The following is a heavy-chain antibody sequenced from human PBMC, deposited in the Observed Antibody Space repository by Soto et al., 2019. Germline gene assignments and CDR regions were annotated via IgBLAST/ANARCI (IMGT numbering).Heavy chain of an antibody. V-gene: IGHV4-4*07. D-gene: IGHD1-1*01. J-gene: IGHJ4*02. CDR1: GDSINNYY. CDR2: IYSSGSA. Sequence: VRLQESGPGLVEPSETLSLTCSVSGDSINNYYRSWIRQPAGKGLEWIGRIYSSGSANYNPSLKTRGTMSVDTSKNQVFLSVTSVTAADTAVYFCARGGTRSADLPTYWGQGIQIIVSS. CDR3: ARGGTRSADLPTY.